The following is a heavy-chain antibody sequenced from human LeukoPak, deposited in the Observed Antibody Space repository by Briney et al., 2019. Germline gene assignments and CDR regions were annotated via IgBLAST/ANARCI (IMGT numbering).Heavy chain of an antibody. D-gene: IGHD3-3*01. CDR3: ARESIVVVPAAKYYDFWSGYYNYMDV. CDR1: GGTFSSYA. J-gene: IGHJ6*03. CDR2: IIPIFGTA. Sequence: SVKVSCKASGGTFSSYAISWVRQAPGQGLEWMGGIIPIFGTANYAQKFQGRVTITADESTSTAYMELSSLRSEDTAVYYCARESIVVVPAAKYYDFWSGYYNYMDVWGKGTTVTVSS. V-gene: IGHV1-69*13.